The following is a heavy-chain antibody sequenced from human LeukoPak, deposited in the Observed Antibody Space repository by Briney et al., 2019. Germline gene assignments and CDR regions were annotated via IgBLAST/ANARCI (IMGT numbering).Heavy chain of an antibody. Sequence: SETLSLTCTVSGGSISSSSYYWGWIRQPPGKGLEWIGSIYYSGSTYYNPSLKSRVTISVDTSKNQFSLKLSSVTAADTAVYYCARGMRNYYGSGSYYNLNHYYYYMDVWGKGTTVTVSS. CDR2: IYYSGST. CDR3: ARGMRNYYGSGSYYNLNHYYYYMDV. J-gene: IGHJ6*03. D-gene: IGHD3-10*01. V-gene: IGHV4-39*01. CDR1: GGSISSSSYY.